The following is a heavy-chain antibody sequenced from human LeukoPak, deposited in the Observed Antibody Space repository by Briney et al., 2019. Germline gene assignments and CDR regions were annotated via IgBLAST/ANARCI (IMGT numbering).Heavy chain of an antibody. CDR2: ISSSSSYI. CDR1: GFTFSSYS. V-gene: IGHV3-21*01. Sequence: GGSLRLSCAASGFTFSSYSMNWVRQAPGKGLEWVSSISSSSSYIYYADSVKGRFTISRDNAKNSLYLQMNSLRVEDTAVYYCARVGDGATLEYWGQGTLVTVSS. CDR3: ARVGDGATLEY. J-gene: IGHJ4*02. D-gene: IGHD1-26*01.